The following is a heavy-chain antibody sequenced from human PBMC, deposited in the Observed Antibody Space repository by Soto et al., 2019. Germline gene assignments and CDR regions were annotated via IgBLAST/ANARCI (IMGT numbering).Heavy chain of an antibody. V-gene: IGHV3-30-3*01. Sequence: QVQLVESGGGGVQPGRSLRLSCAASGFTFSSYALHWVRQAPGKGLEWVAVISYDGSNKYYADSVKGRFTISRDNSKNTLYLQMTSLSAEDTAVYYCATTHNWNYLDYWGQGTLVTVSS. CDR2: ISYDGSNK. J-gene: IGHJ4*02. D-gene: IGHD1-20*01. CDR3: ATTHNWNYLDY. CDR1: GFTFSSYA.